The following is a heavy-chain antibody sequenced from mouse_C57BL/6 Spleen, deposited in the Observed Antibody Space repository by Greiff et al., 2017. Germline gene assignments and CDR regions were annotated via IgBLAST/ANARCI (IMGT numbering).Heavy chain of an antibody. J-gene: IGHJ4*01. CDR2: ISYSGST. V-gene: IGHV3-1*01. D-gene: IGHD2-5*01. CDR3: ARDNYSNAMDY. Sequence: EVKLLESGPGMVKPSQSLSLTCTVTGYSITSGYDWHWIRHFPGNKLEWMGYISYSGSTNYNPSLKSRISITHDTSKNHFFLKLNSVTTEDTATYYCARDNYSNAMDYWGQGTSVTVSS. CDR1: GYSITSGYD.